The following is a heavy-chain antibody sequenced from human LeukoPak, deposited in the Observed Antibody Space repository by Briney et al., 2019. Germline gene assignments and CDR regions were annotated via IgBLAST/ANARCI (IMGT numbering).Heavy chain of an antibody. V-gene: IGHV4-34*01. D-gene: IGHD3-3*01. CDR1: GGSFSGYY. Sequence: SETLSLTCAVYGGSFSGYYWSWIRQPPGKGLEWIGEINHSGGTNYNPSLKSRVTISVDTSKNQFSLKLSFVTAADTAVYYCARVVTIFGVVPDYYYYYYMDVWGKGTTVTVSS. J-gene: IGHJ6*03. CDR2: INHSGGT. CDR3: ARVVTIFGVVPDYYYYYYMDV.